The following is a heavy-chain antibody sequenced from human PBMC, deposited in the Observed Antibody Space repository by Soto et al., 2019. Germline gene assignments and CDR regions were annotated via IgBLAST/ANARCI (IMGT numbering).Heavy chain of an antibody. CDR3: ARGYTGYVQSGLDY. CDR2: ISYSGST. V-gene: IGHV4-31*03. J-gene: IGHJ4*01. CDR1: GGSISSGFYY. D-gene: IGHD5-12*01. Sequence: TSETLSLTCTVSGGSISSGFYYWSWIRQHPGEGLEWIGYISYSGSTYYNPSLKSRVAISVDTSKIQFSLKLSSVRAGDTAVYYCARGYTGYVQSGLDYWGHGTLVTVSS.